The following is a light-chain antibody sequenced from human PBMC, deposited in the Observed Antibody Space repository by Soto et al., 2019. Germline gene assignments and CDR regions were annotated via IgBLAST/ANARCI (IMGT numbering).Light chain of an antibody. J-gene: IGKJ1*01. CDR2: ATL. V-gene: IGKV1-39*01. CDR1: QSIRSY. CDR3: KQNYRTTLT. Sequence: DIQMTQSPSSLSASAGDRVTITCRASQSIRSYLNWYQQKPGKAPKLLIYATLNLQSGVPSRFSGSGSGTDFTLTISSLQPEEFGTYYCKQNYRTTLTLGQETKVDIK.